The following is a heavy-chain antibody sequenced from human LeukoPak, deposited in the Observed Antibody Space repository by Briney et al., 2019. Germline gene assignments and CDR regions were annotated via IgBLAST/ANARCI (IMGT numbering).Heavy chain of an antibody. V-gene: IGHV4-59*08. J-gene: IGHJ4*02. CDR3: ASTGGGYTYSSFDY. D-gene: IGHD5-18*01. CDR1: GGSISSYY. Sequence: ETLSLTCTVSGGSISSYYWSWIRQPPGKGLEWIGYIYYSGTTNYNPSLKSRVTISLDTSKNQFSLKLSSVTAADTAVYYCASTGGGYTYSSFDYWGQGTLVTVSS. CDR2: IYYSGTT.